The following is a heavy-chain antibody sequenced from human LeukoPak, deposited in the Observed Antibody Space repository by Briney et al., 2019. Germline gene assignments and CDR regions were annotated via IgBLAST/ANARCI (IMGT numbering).Heavy chain of an antibody. CDR1: GGSFSGYY. CDR2: INHSGST. D-gene: IGHD5-12*01. V-gene: IGHV4-34*01. J-gene: IGHJ4*02. Sequence: SETLSLTCAVYGGSFSGYYWSWIRQPPGKGLEWIGEINHSGSTNYNPSLKSRVTISVGTSKNQFSLKLSSVTAADTAVYYCARARSGYDPRGVRYFDYWGQGTLVTVSS. CDR3: ARARSGYDPRGVRYFDY.